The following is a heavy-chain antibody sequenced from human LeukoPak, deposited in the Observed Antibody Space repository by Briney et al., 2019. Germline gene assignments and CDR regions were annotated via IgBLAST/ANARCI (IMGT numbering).Heavy chain of an antibody. D-gene: IGHD3-10*01. Sequence: GGSLRLPCVASGFTFSSTTMGWVRQAPGKGLEWVSAIGGRDGSTYYADSVKGRFTISRDNSKNTLYVQMNSLRAEDTAVYYCAKGHYYGSGSLDYWGQGTLVTVSS. CDR2: IGGRDGST. CDR1: GFTFSSTT. CDR3: AKGHYYGSGSLDY. V-gene: IGHV3-23*01. J-gene: IGHJ4*02.